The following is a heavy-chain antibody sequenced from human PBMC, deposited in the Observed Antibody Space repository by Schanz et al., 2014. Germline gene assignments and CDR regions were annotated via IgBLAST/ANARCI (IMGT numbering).Heavy chain of an antibody. CDR2: ISVYNHNK. V-gene: IGHV1-18*01. Sequence: QVQLVQSGAEVKKPGASVRVSCKASGYTFTTYAMSWVRQAPGQGLEWVGWISVYNHNKEYDQKFQGRVTMTTDTSTSTAYLDLSRLRSEDTGVYYCARALKGKVAIFGVIAAQNYYYMDVWGKGTTVTVSS. CDR3: ARALKGKVAIFGVIAAQNYYYMDV. D-gene: IGHD3-3*01. CDR1: GYTFTTYA. J-gene: IGHJ6*03.